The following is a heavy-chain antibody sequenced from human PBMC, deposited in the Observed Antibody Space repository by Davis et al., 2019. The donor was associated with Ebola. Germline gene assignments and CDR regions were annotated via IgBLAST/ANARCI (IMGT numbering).Heavy chain of an antibody. J-gene: IGHJ6*03. D-gene: IGHD2-2*01. Sequence: PSETLSLTCTVSGGSISSGGYYWSWIRQHPGKGLEWIGYIYYSGSTNYNPSLKSRVTISVDTSKNQFSLKLSSVTAADTAVYYCARDRGMYCSSTSCYDMDVWGKGTTVTVSS. CDR2: IYYSGST. CDR3: ARDRGMYCSSTSCYDMDV. CDR1: GGSISSGGYY. V-gene: IGHV4-61*08.